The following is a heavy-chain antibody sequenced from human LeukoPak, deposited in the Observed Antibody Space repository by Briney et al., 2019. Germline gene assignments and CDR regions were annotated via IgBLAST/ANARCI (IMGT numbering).Heavy chain of an antibody. CDR3: AKDGVGYYYDSSGYYPY. V-gene: IGHV3-23*01. CDR2: ISGSGGST. Sequence: GGSLRLSCAASGFTFSSYAMGWVRQAPGKGLEGVSAISGSGGSTYYADSVKGGFTISRDNSKNTLYLQMNSLRAEDTAVYYCAKDGVGYYYDSSGYYPYWGQGTLVTVSS. CDR1: GFTFSSYA. J-gene: IGHJ4*02. D-gene: IGHD3-22*01.